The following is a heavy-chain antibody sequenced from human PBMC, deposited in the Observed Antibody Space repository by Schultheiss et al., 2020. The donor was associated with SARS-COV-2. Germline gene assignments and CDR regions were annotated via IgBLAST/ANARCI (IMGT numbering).Heavy chain of an antibody. Sequence: GESLKISCAASGFTFSSYSMNWVRQAPGKGLEWVSSISSSSSYIYYADSVKGRFTISRDNAKNSLYLQMNSLRAEDTAVYYCARDSVGGYYDILTGFGDFGYWGQGTLVTVSS. CDR1: GFTFSSYS. J-gene: IGHJ4*02. CDR3: ARDSVGGYYDILTGFGDFGY. D-gene: IGHD3-9*01. CDR2: ISSSSSYI. V-gene: IGHV3-21*01.